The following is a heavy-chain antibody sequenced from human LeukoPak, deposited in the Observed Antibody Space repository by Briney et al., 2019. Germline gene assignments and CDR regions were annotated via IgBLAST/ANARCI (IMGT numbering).Heavy chain of an antibody. CDR1: GYTFTSYG. V-gene: IGHV1-2*02. CDR3: AREVKGYSSGWSAFDI. Sequence: ATVKVSCKASGYTFTSYGISWVRQAPGQGLEWMGWINPNSGGTNYAQKFQGRVTMTRDTSIGTAYMELSRLRSDDTAVYYCAREVKGYSSGWSAFDIWGQGTMVTVSS. CDR2: INPNSGGT. J-gene: IGHJ3*02. D-gene: IGHD6-19*01.